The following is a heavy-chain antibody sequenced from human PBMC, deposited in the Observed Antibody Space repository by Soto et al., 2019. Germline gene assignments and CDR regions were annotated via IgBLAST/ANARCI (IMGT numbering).Heavy chain of an antibody. CDR1: GFTFSSYS. J-gene: IGHJ4*02. Sequence: GGSLRLSCAASGFTFSSYSMNWVRQAPGKGLEWVSAISGSGGSTYYADSVKGRFTISRDISKNTLYLQMNSLRAEDTAVYYCAKDDGSSTPYYFDYWGQGTLVTVSS. CDR3: AKDDGSSTPYYFDY. D-gene: IGHD2-2*01. CDR2: ISGSGGST. V-gene: IGHV3-23*01.